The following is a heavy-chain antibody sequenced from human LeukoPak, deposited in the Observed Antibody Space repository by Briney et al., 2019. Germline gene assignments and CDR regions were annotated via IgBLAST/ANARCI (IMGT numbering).Heavy chain of an antibody. Sequence: GGSLRLSCASSGFTYSSYAMHWVRQAPCKGLEWVAVISYDGSNKYYADSVYGRLTISRENSKKTLYLHINRLRANDTAVYYCARAGIVGRDGYNLIDRGEYYFDYWGQGTLVTVSS. CDR1: GFTYSSYA. CDR3: ARAGIVGRDGYNLIDRGEYYFDY. D-gene: IGHD5-24*01. J-gene: IGHJ4*02. CDR2: ISYDGSNK. V-gene: IGHV3-30-3*01.